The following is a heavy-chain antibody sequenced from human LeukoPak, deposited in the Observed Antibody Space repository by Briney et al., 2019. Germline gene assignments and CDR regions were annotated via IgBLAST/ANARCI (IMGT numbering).Heavy chain of an antibody. V-gene: IGHV3-23*01. Sequence: GGSLRLSCAASGFTFSSYAMSWVRQVPGKGLEWVSVISGSGDNTYYADSVKGRFTISRDNSKNTLYLQMNSLRAEDTAVYYCATSPWAGFDYWGQGTLVTVSS. D-gene: IGHD3/OR15-3a*01. J-gene: IGHJ4*02. CDR1: GFTFSSYA. CDR2: ISGSGDNT. CDR3: ATSPWAGFDY.